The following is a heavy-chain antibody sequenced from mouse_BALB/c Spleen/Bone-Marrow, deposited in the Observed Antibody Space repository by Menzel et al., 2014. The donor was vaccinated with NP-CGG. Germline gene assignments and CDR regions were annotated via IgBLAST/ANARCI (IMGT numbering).Heavy chain of an antibody. CDR1: GFTFSSYG. CDR2: ISGGGSYT. D-gene: IGHD2-4*01. Sequence: EVKLVESGGNLVKSGGSLKLSCAVSGFTFSSYGMSWVRQTPEKRLEWVATISGGGSYTFYPDSVKGRFTISRDNAKNSLYLQLSSLRSGDTALYYCARHAYYDQTEVSFVYWGQGTLVTVSA. J-gene: IGHJ3*01. CDR3: ARHAYYDQTEVSFVY. V-gene: IGHV5-9-2*01.